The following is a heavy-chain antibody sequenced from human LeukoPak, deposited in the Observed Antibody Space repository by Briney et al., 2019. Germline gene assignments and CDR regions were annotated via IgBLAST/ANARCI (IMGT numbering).Heavy chain of an antibody. V-gene: IGHV1-18*04. CDR3: ARDLSGLLWLGELGEIFDY. J-gene: IGHJ4*02. CDR1: GYTFTSYG. D-gene: IGHD3-10*01. CDR2: ISAYNGNT. Sequence: GASVKVSCKASGYTFTSYGISWVRQAPGQGLEWMGWISAYNGNTNYAQKLQGRVTMTTDTSTSTAYMELRSLRSDDTAVYYCARDLSGLLWLGELGEIFDYWGQGTLVTVSS.